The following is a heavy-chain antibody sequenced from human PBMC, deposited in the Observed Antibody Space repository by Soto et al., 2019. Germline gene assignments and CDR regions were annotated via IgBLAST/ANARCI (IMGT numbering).Heavy chain of an antibody. CDR1: GYTFTSYG. J-gene: IGHJ6*02. CDR3: AREGITTIVVVTPRYYGVDV. V-gene: IGHV1-18*01. Sequence: EASVKVSCKASGYTFTSYGISWVRQAPGQGLEWMGWISAYNGNTNYAQKLQGRVTMTTDTSTSTAYMELRSLRSDDTAVYYCAREGITTIVVVTPRYYGVDVWGQGTTVTVSS. D-gene: IGHD3-22*01. CDR2: ISAYNGNT.